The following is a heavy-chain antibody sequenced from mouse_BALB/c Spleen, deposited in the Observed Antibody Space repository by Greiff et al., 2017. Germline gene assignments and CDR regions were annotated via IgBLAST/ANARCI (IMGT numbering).Heavy chain of an antibody. CDR2: IYPGSGST. CDR1: GYNFTSYW. V-gene: IGHV1-55*01. D-gene: IGHD1-2*01. Sequence: VQLQQPGAELVKPGTSVKLSCKASGYNFTSYWINWVKLRPGQGLEWIGDIYPGSGSTNYNEKFKSKATLTVDTSSSTAYMQLSSLASEDSALYDCAREGVYYGYYFDYWGQGTTLTVSS. J-gene: IGHJ2*01. CDR3: AREGVYYGYYFDY.